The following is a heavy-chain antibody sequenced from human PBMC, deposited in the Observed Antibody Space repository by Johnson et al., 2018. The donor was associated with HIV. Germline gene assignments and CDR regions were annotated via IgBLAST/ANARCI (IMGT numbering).Heavy chain of an antibody. CDR2: INWNGGST. V-gene: IGHV3-20*04. CDR1: GFTFSSNY. CDR3: ARDGHSSSWNAFDI. Sequence: VQLVESGGGVVRPGGSLRLSCAASGFTFSSNYMSWVRQAPGKGLEWVSGINWNGGSTGYADSVKGRFTISRDNAKNSLYQQMNSLRAEDTALYYCARDGHSSSWNAFDIWGQGTMVTVSS. J-gene: IGHJ3*02. D-gene: IGHD6-13*01.